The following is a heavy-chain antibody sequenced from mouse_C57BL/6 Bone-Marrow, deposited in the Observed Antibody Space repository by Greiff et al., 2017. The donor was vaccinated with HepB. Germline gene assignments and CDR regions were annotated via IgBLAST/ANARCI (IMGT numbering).Heavy chain of an antibody. CDR1: GYTFTNYW. V-gene: IGHV1-63*01. Sequence: QVQLQQSGAELVRPGTSVEMSCKASGYTFTNYWIGWAKQRPGHGLEWIGDIYPGGGYTNYNEKFKGKATLTADKSSSTAYMQFSSLTSEDSAIYYCARRSPYCYGSSYGYWGQGTTLTVSS. CDR3: ARRSPYCYGSSYGY. D-gene: IGHD1-1*01. CDR2: IYPGGGYT. J-gene: IGHJ2*01.